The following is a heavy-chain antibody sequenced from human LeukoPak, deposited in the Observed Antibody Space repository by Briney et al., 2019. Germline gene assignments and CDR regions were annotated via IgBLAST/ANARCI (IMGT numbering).Heavy chain of an antibody. D-gene: IGHD2-2*01. CDR1: GFTFDDYA. CDR2: ISWNSDII. V-gene: IGHV3-9*01. CDR3: AKDTCSSTGCYLDY. Sequence: SLRLSCAASGFTFDDYAMHWVRQVPGEGLEWVSRISWNSDIIAYADSVKGRFTISRDNAKNSLYLQMNNLRAEDTAFYFCAKDTCSSTGCYLDYWGQGTLVTVSS. J-gene: IGHJ4*02.